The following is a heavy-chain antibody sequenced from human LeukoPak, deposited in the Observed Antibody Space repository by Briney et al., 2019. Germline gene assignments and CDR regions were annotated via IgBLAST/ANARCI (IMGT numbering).Heavy chain of an antibody. D-gene: IGHD3-10*01. J-gene: IGHJ4*02. CDR2: INPNSGGT. V-gene: IGHV1-2*02. Sequence: AASVKVSCKASGYTFSSYGMNWVRQAPGQGLEWMGWINPNSGGTNYAQKFQGRVTMTRDTSISTAYMELSRLRSDDTAVYYCARGAVTMVRGAVIPSTTNFDYWGQGTLVTVSS. CDR3: ARGAVTMVRGAVIPSTTNFDY. CDR1: GYTFSSYG.